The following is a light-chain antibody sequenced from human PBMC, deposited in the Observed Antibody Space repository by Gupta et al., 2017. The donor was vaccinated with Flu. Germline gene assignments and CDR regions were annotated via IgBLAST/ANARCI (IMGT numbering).Light chain of an antibody. J-gene: IGLJ1*01. V-gene: IGLV7-43*01. Sequence: QTVVTQEPSLTVSPGGTVTLTCASSTGAVNSGYNPNWIQQKPGQTPRALIFGASNKYSWTPARFSGSLLGGKAALTLSGVQPEDEAEYYCLLYYGGAYVFGTWTKVTVL. CDR3: LLYYGGAYV. CDR1: TGAVNSGYN. CDR2: GAS.